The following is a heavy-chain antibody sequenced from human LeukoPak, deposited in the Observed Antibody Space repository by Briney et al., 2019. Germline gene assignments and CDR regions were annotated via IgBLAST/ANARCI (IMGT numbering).Heavy chain of an antibody. D-gene: IGHD2-2*02. CDR3: ARGYCSSTSCYTPYYFDY. V-gene: IGHV4-61*01. CDR1: GYSISSGYY. CDR2: IYYSGST. J-gene: IGHJ4*02. Sequence: SETLSLTCAVSGYSISSGYYWSWIRQPPGKGLEWIGYIYYSGSTNYNPSLKSRVTISVDTSKNQFSLKLSSVTAADTAVYYCARGYCSSTSCYTPYYFDYWGQGTLVTVSS.